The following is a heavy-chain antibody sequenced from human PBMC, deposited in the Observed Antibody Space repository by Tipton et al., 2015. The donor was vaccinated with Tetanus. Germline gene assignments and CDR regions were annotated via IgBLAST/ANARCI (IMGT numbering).Heavy chain of an antibody. CDR3: ARWTASGKGAFDI. V-gene: IGHV4-59*08. CDR1: GGSISNYY. CDR2: IYYTGRT. J-gene: IGHJ3*02. D-gene: IGHD3/OR15-3a*01. Sequence: TLSLTCTVSGGSISNYYWSWIRQPPGKRLEWIGYIYYTGRTDYNPPLKSRVTISEDTSKNQFSLKLSSVIAADTAMYYCARWTASGKGAFDIWGQGTMVTVSS.